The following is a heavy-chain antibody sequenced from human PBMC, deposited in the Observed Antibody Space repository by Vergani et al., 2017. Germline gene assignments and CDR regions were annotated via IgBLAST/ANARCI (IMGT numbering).Heavy chain of an antibody. CDR2: SRNKARSYTT. D-gene: IGHD6-13*01. CDR3: ATLPLQTEQQVTS. Sequence: EVQLVESGGGLVQPGGSLRLSCAASGFTLSDHVMDWVRQGPGKGLEWVGRSRNKARSYTTEYSASVKGRFTISRDDSRNSLYLQMNSLKTEDTAVYSSATLPLQTEQQVTSWGQGTLVTVSS. CDR1: GFTLSDHV. J-gene: IGHJ5*02. V-gene: IGHV3-72*01.